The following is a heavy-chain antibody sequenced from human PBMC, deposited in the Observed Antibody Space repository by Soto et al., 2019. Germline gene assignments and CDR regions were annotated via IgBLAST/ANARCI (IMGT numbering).Heavy chain of an antibody. V-gene: IGHV1-69*02. CDR3: ARYFTERDADYLAANRRYYYYGLDV. CDR2: IIPIFGIT. D-gene: IGHD4-17*01. J-gene: IGHJ6*02. Sequence: QVQLVQSGAEVKKPGSSVKVSCKASGGTFSNYTVTWVRQAPGQGLEWMGRIIPIFGITNYAQKFQGRVTITADRSTSTAHMDLSSLRSEDTAVYYCARYFTERDADYLAANRRYYYYGLDVWGQGTTVTVSS. CDR1: GGTFSNYT.